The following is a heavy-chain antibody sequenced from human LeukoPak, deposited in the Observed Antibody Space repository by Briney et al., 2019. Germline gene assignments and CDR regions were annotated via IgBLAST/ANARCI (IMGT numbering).Heavy chain of an antibody. Sequence: GGSLRLSCAASGFTFSSYSMNWVRQAPGKGLEWVSYISSSSSTMYYADSVKGRFTISRDNARNSLYLQMNSLRAEDTSVYFCVRSTGGDWYTFDTWGQGTMVTVSS. CDR1: GFTFSSYS. V-gene: IGHV3-48*04. J-gene: IGHJ3*02. CDR3: VRSTGGDWYTFDT. D-gene: IGHD2-21*02. CDR2: ISSSSSTM.